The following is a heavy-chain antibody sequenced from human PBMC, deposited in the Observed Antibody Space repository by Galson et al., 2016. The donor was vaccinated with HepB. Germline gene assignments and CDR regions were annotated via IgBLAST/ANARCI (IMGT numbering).Heavy chain of an antibody. CDR1: GFTFSNYA. CDR3: AKDSPPVHWFDT. D-gene: IGHD4-17*01. Sequence: SLRLSCAASGFTFSNYAMNWVRQAPGKGLEWVSTINGGTRNTYYADSVKGRFTISRDDSKNTLYLHMNRLRGEDTAVYYCAKDSPPVHWFDTWGQGTLVTVSS. V-gene: IGHV3-23*01. J-gene: IGHJ5*02. CDR2: INGGTRNT.